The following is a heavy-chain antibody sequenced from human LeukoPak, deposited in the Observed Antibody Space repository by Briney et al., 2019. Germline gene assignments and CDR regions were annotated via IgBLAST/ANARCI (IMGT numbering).Heavy chain of an antibody. CDR1: GGSSSSGDCY. Sequence: PSETLSLTCTVSGGSSSSGDCYWSWIRQPPGKGLEWIGYIYYSGSTYYNLSLKSRVTISVDTSKNQFSLKLSSVTAADTAVYYCARDAGSYSFWAFDYWGQGTLVTVSS. D-gene: IGHD5-18*01. J-gene: IGHJ4*02. CDR2: IYYSGST. CDR3: ARDAGSYSFWAFDY. V-gene: IGHV4-30-4*01.